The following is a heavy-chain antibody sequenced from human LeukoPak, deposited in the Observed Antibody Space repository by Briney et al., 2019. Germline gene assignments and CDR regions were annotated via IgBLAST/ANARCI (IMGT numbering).Heavy chain of an antibody. CDR1: GFSFRSYG. Sequence: GGSLRLSCAGSGFSFRSYGMSWVRQAPGKGLEWVSSISAAGDNTYYAESVKGRLTISRDNSKSTLFLRMNSLRAEDTAVYYCVLDARLGESLRWGQGTLVTVSS. CDR3: VLDARLGESLR. J-gene: IGHJ4*02. D-gene: IGHD3-16*01. V-gene: IGHV3-23*01. CDR2: ISAAGDNT.